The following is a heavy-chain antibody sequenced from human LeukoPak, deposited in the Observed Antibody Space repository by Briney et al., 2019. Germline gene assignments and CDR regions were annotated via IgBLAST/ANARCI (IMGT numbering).Heavy chain of an antibody. D-gene: IGHD4-17*01. J-gene: IGHJ4*02. CDR2: INQSGKT. CDR3: AGGFGDYGDSWEAEYDY. CDR1: GGSFSVYY. Sequence: PSETLSLTCAVYGGSFSVYYWRWVPEPPGKGLGWGGEINQSGKTNYNASPTSRVAISVETSKNLFSLKLNSVTAADTSLSYCAGGFGDYGDSWEAEYDYWGQGTLVTVSS. V-gene: IGHV4-34*01.